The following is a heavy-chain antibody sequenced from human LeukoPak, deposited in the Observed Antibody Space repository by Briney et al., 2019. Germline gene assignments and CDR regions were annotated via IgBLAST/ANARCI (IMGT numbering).Heavy chain of an antibody. D-gene: IGHD4-23*01. CDR1: GGSFSGNY. Sequence: SETLSLTCAVYGGSFSGNYWNWIRQPPGKGLEWIGEINHSGSTNYNPSLKSRVTISVDTSKNQFSLKLRSVTAADTAVYYCSVTTRYGANCYFDYWGQGALVTVSS. CDR2: INHSGST. J-gene: IGHJ4*02. CDR3: SVTTRYGANCYFDY. V-gene: IGHV4-34*01.